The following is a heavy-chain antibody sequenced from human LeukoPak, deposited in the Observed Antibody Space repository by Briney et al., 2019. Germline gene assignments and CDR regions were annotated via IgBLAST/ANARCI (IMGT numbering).Heavy chain of an antibody. CDR3: AASRDRYGSGACLDY. CDR1: GFTFSTYG. J-gene: IGHJ4*02. D-gene: IGHD2-15*01. CDR2: MSYDGINE. Sequence: HPGKSLRPSCAAPGFTFSTYGMQWVRQAPGKGLEWVTVMSYDGINEYYADFVKGRFSISRDNSKNTLYLQMNNLRVEDTAVYFCAASRDRYGSGACLDYWGQGTAVTVST. V-gene: IGHV3-33*03.